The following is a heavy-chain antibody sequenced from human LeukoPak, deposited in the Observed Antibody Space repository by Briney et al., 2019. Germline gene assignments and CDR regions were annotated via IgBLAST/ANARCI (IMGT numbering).Heavy chain of an antibody. Sequence: PGGSLRLSCAASGFTFPHYYMTWIRQAPGTGLEWISYINARGDTIYYSDSVKGRFTISRDNAKNSLFLQMNSLRADDTAVYYCARVERGKSSGWALDYWGQGTLVIVSS. V-gene: IGHV3-11*04. CDR2: INARGDTI. J-gene: IGHJ4*02. CDR3: ARVERGKSSGWALDY. D-gene: IGHD6-19*01. CDR1: GFTFPHYY.